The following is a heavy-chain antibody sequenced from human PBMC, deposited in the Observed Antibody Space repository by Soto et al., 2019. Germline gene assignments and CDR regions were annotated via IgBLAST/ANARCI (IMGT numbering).Heavy chain of an antibody. D-gene: IGHD3-10*01. CDR2: IYYSGST. CDR1: GGSISSGGYY. Sequence: QVQLQESGPGLVKPSQTLSLTCTVSGGSISSGGYYWSWIRQHPGKGLEWIGYIYYSGSTYYNPSLKSRVTISVDTSKNQFSLKLSSATAADTAVYYCAGAPSDGSRSYPYYYYYGMDVWGQGTTVTVSS. V-gene: IGHV4-31*03. J-gene: IGHJ6*02. CDR3: AGAPSDGSRSYPYYYYYGMDV.